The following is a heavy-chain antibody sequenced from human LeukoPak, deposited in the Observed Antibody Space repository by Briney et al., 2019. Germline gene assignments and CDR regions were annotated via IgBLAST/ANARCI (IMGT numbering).Heavy chain of an antibody. J-gene: IGHJ4*02. D-gene: IGHD3-22*01. V-gene: IGHV4-4*02. CDR2: MYLSGTT. CDR3: AGLVGRYSSGLYYYYFDY. Sequence: SETLSLTCTVSDDSINSLDLWSWVRQPPGKGLEWIGEMYLSGTTHSNPSVKSRVTISIDKSKNQFFLNLSSVTAADTAVYYCAGLVGRYSSGLYYYYFDYWGQGTLVTVSS. CDR1: DDSINSLDL.